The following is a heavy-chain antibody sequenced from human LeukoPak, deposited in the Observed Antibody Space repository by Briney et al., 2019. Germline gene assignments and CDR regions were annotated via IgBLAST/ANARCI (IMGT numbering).Heavy chain of an antibody. D-gene: IGHD5-12*01. V-gene: IGHV3-30*03. CDR3: ARVQKSRKSVASAVDC. CDR2: ISYDGSNK. Sequence: GGSLRLSCAASGFTFSSYGMHWVRQAPGKGLEWVAVISYDGSNKYYADSVKGRFTISRDNAKNSLYLQMNSLRAEDTAVYYCARVQKSRKSVASAVDCWGQGTVVIVSS. CDR1: GFTFSSYG. J-gene: IGHJ4*02.